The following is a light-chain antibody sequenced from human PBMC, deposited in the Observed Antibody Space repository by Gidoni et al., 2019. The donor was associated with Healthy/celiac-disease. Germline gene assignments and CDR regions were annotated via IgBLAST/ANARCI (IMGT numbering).Light chain of an antibody. CDR2: DAS. V-gene: IGKV1-33*01. Sequence: GDRVTITCQASQDISNYLNWYQQQPGKAPKLLIYDASNLETGVPSRFSGSGSGTDFTFTISSLQPEDIATYYCQQYDNLPSITFGQXTRLEIK. CDR1: QDISNY. J-gene: IGKJ5*01. CDR3: QQYDNLPSIT.